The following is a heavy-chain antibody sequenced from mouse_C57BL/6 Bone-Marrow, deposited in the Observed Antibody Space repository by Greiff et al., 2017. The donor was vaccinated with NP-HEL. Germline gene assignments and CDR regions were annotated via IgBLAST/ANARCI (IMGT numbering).Heavy chain of an antibody. J-gene: IGHJ3*01. CDR3: ARVYSNYAAY. D-gene: IGHD2-5*01. CDR1: GYTFTSYW. V-gene: IGHV1-64*01. Sequence: QVQQQQPGAELVKPGASVKLSCKASGYTFTSYWLHWVMQRPGQGLEWIGMIHPNSGSTNYNEESKSKATLTVDNSSSTAYKQHSSLTYEYSAVYYCARVYSNYAAYRGQGTLVTVSA. CDR2: IHPNSGST.